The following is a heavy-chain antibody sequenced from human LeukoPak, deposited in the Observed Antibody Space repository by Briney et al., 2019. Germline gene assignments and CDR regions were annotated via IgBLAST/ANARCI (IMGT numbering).Heavy chain of an antibody. CDR1: GGSFSGYY. Sequence: SETLSLTCAVNGGSFSGYYWSWIRQPPGKGLEWIGEINHSGSTNYNPSLKSRVTISVDTSKNQFSLKLSSVTAADTAVYYCARGPGYSSSWYTSLYYMDVWGKGTTVTVSS. D-gene: IGHD6-13*01. V-gene: IGHV4-34*01. CDR3: ARGPGYSSSWYTSLYYMDV. J-gene: IGHJ6*03. CDR2: INHSGST.